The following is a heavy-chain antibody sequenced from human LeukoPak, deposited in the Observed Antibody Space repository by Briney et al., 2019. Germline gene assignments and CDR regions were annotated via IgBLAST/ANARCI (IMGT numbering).Heavy chain of an antibody. V-gene: IGHV3-30*18. D-gene: IGHD6-13*01. Sequence: GGSLRLSCAASGFIFSGYGMHWVRQAPGKGLEWVAVISYDGSNKYYADSVKGRFTISRDNSKNTLYLQMSSLRPEDTAVYYCANGGYTSSWYVVDYWGQGTLVTVSS. CDR3: ANGGYTSSWYVVDY. CDR2: ISYDGSNK. CDR1: GFIFSGYG. J-gene: IGHJ4*02.